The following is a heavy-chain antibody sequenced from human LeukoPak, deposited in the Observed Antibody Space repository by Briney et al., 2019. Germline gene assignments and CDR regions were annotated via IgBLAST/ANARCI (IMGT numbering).Heavy chain of an antibody. Sequence: GRSLRLSCAASGSTFSSYGMHWVRQAPGKGLEWVAVIWYDGSNKYYADSVKGRFTISRDNSKNTLYLQMNSLRAEDTAVYYCAKNLGAAAGTYNAFDIWGQGTMVTVSS. D-gene: IGHD6-13*01. V-gene: IGHV3-33*06. J-gene: IGHJ3*02. CDR3: AKNLGAAAGTYNAFDI. CDR2: IWYDGSNK. CDR1: GSTFSSYG.